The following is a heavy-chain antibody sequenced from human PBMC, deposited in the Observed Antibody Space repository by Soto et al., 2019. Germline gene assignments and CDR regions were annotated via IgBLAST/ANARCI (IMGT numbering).Heavy chain of an antibody. V-gene: IGHV3-33*01. CDR1: GFTFSSYG. D-gene: IGHD3-9*01. CDR2: IWYDGSNK. J-gene: IGHJ4*02. Sequence: PGGSLRLSCAASGFTFSSYGMHWVRQAPGKGLEWVAVIWYDGSNKYYADSVKGRFTISRDNSKNTLYLQMNSLRAEDTAVYYCAREARPNFDWLRKYFDYWGQGTLVTVSS. CDR3: AREARPNFDWLRKYFDY.